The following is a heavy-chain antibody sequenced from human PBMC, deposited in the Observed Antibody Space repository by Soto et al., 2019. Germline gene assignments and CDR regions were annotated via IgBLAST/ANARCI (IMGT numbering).Heavy chain of an antibody. CDR2: INHSGST. J-gene: IGHJ6*02. D-gene: IGHD3-22*01. CDR3: ARDYYDSSGYYYVDYYYYYGMDV. CDR1: GGSFSGYY. Sequence: QVQLQQWGAGLLKPSETLSLTCAVYGGSFSGYYWSWIRQPPGKGLEWIGEINHSGSTNYNPSLKSRVTISVDTSKNQFSLKLSSVTAADTAVYYCARDYYDSSGYYYVDYYYYYGMDVWGQGTTVTVSS. V-gene: IGHV4-34*01.